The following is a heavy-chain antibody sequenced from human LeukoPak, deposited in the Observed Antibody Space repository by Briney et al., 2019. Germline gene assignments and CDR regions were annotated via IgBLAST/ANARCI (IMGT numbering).Heavy chain of an antibody. J-gene: IGHJ4*02. CDR2: IYYSGSS. V-gene: IGHV4-39*01. D-gene: IGHD6-13*01. CDR3: ARQNTRYSSSWYY. Sequence: PSETLSLTCSVSGGSISSSSSYWGWIRQPPGKGLEWIGSIYYSGSSFDNPALKSRVTISVDTSKNQFSLKLSSVTAADTAVYYCARQNTRYSSSWYYWGQGTLVTVSS. CDR1: GGSISSSSSY.